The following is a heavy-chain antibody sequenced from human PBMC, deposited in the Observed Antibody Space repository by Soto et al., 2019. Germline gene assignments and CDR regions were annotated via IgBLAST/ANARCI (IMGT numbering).Heavy chain of an antibody. D-gene: IGHD3-22*01. CDR1: GGSISSYC. CDR3: ARLLGPGGYYPFDY. J-gene: IGHJ4*02. CDR2: IYYSGST. Sequence: SETLSLTCTVSGGSISSYCWSWIRQPPGKGLEWIGYIYYSGSTNYNPSLKSRVTISVDTSKNQFSLKLSSVTAADTAVYYCARLLGPGGYYPFDYWGQGTLVTVSS. V-gene: IGHV4-59*08.